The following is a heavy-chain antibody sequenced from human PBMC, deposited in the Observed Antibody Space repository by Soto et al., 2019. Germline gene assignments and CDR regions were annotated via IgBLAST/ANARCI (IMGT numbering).Heavy chain of an antibody. Sequence: PGESLKISCKGSGYSFTSYWIGWVRQMPGKGLEWMGIIYPGDSATRYSPSFQGQVTISADKSISTAYLQWSSLKASDTAMYYCASSVVILAAGTSDYYYYFGMDVWGQGTTVTVS. J-gene: IGHJ6*02. D-gene: IGHD6-13*01. CDR2: IYPGDSAT. CDR3: ASSVVILAAGTSDYYYYFGMDV. CDR1: GYSFTSYW. V-gene: IGHV5-51*01.